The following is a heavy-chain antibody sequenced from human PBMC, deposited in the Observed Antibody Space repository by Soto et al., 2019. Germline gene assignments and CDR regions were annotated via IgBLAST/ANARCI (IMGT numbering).Heavy chain of an antibody. D-gene: IGHD2-2*02. CDR2: IYYSGST. Sequence: SETLSLTCTVSGGSISSYYWSWIRQPPGKGLEWIGYIYYSGSTNYNPSLKSRVTISVDTSKNQFSLKLSSVTAADTAVYYCAREGPLYHPAEEAYYFDYWGQGTLVTVSS. J-gene: IGHJ4*02. CDR3: AREGPLYHPAEEAYYFDY. V-gene: IGHV4-59*12. CDR1: GGSISSYY.